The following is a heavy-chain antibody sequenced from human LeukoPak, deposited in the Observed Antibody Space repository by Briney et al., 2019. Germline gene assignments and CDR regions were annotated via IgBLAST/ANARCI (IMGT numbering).Heavy chain of an antibody. CDR3: ARDYDFWSGYYSPTRGYFGY. Sequence: GGSLRLSCVASGFSFSGPGMHWVRQAPGKGLEWVTFIRYDGSNKYYTDSVKGRFTISRDNSKNTLYLQMDSLRAEDTAVYYCARDYDFWSGYYSPTRGYFGYWGQGTLVTVSS. V-gene: IGHV3-30*02. J-gene: IGHJ4*02. D-gene: IGHD3-3*01. CDR2: IRYDGSNK. CDR1: GFSFSGPG.